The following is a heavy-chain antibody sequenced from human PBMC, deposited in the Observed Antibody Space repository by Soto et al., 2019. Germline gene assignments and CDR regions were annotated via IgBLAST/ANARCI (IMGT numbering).Heavy chain of an antibody. Sequence: GASVKVSCKTSGYTFTNNYMHWVRQAPGQGLEWMGMIYPNGGTTDYAQKFQGRVTMTSDTSTTTVYMELSSLTADDRAVYYCVRDNSGFDYWGQGTAVTVSS. J-gene: IGHJ4*02. CDR2: IYPNGGTT. D-gene: IGHD6-13*01. CDR3: VRDNSGFDY. V-gene: IGHV1-46*03. CDR1: GYTFTNNY.